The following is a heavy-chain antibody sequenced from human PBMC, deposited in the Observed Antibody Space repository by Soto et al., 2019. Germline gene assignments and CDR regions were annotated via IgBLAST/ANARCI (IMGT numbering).Heavy chain of an antibody. V-gene: IGHV3-21*01. CDR1: GFTFSSYS. Sequence: GESLKISCAASGFTFSSYSMNWVRQAPGKGLEWVSSISSSSSYIYYADSVKGRFTISRDNAKNSLYLQMNSLRAEDTAVYYCARDLTRRYSYGYFDYWGQGTLVTVSS. CDR3: ARDLTRRYSYGYFDY. D-gene: IGHD5-18*01. CDR2: ISSSSSYI. J-gene: IGHJ4*02.